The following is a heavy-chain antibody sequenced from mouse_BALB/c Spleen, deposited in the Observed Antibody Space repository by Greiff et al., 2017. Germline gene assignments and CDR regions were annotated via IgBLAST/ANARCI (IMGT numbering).Heavy chain of an antibody. CDR2: INPSTGYT. D-gene: IGHD2-1*01. J-gene: IGHJ4*01. CDR1: GYTFTSYW. CDR3: ARGAYGNFPYAMDY. Sequence: QVQLQQSGAELAKPGASVKMSCKASGYTFTSYWMHWVKQRPGQGLEWIGYINPSTGYTEYNQKFKDKATLTADKSSSTAYMQLSSLTSEDSAVYYCARGAYGNFPYAMDYWGQGTSVTVSS. V-gene: IGHV1-7*01.